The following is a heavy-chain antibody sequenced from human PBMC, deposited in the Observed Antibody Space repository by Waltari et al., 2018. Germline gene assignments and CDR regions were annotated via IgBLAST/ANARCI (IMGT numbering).Heavy chain of an antibody. CDR3: ARGTEQWLAYNSFDI. V-gene: IGHV1-8*01. Sequence: QVQRVQSGAEVKKPGASVKVSCKASGYTFTSYDINWVRQATGQGLEWMGWMNPNSGNTGYAHKFQGRVTMTRNTSIITAYMELSSLRSEDTSLYYCARGTEQWLAYNSFDIWGQGTMVTVSS. CDR2: MNPNSGNT. D-gene: IGHD6-19*01. J-gene: IGHJ3*02. CDR1: GYTFTSYD.